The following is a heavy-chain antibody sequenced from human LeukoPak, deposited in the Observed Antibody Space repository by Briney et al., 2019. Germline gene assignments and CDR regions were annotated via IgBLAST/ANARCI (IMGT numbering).Heavy chain of an antibody. CDR2: ISSSSTI. CDR3: ARDLIWNHDY. J-gene: IGHJ4*02. D-gene: IGHD1-1*01. CDR1: GFTFSSYS. Sequence: GGSLRLSCAASGFTFSSYSMNWVRQAPGKGLEWVSYISSSSTIYYADSVKGRFTISRDNAKNSLYLQMNSLRDEDTAVYYCARDLIWNHDYWGQGTLVTVSS. V-gene: IGHV3-48*02.